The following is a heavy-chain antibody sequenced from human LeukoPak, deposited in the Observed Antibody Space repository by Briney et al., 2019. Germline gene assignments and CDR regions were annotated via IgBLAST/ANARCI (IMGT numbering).Heavy chain of an antibody. CDR3: ARLRRSRLAEFDY. CDR1: GYSISSGYY. CDR2: IYYSGST. D-gene: IGHD3-3*02. V-gene: IGHV4-38-2*02. J-gene: IGHJ4*02. Sequence: SETLSLTCTVSGYSISSGYYWGWIRQPPGKGLEWIGSIYYSGSTYYNPSLKSRITISLDTSKNQFSLKLSSVTAADTAVYYCARLRRSRLAEFDYWGQGTLVTVSS.